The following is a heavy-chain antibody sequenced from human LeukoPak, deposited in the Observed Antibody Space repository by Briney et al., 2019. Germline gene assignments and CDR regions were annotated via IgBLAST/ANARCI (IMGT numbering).Heavy chain of an antibody. D-gene: IGHD1-14*01. CDR3: ARGVEPLAANTLAY. CDR1: GFTVITND. Sequence: GGSLRLSCAASGFTVITNDMTWVRQAPGKGLEWVSVLYSDGNTKYAGSVQGRFTISRDNSKNTLYLEMNSLSPDDTAVYYCARGVEPLAANTLAYWGLGTLVTVSS. V-gene: IGHV3-53*01. CDR2: LYSDGNT. J-gene: IGHJ4*02.